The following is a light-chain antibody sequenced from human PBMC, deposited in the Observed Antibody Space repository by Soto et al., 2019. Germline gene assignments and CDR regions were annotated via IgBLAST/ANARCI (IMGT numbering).Light chain of an antibody. CDR3: QQSYNAPYT. V-gene: IGKV1-39*01. Sequence: DIQMTQAPSSLSASVGARVTIPCRASQSIGSYLNWYQHKPGKAPKLLIYAASSLQGWVPSRFSGSASGTAFTLSVSNLQPEDFATYSCQQSYNAPYTFGQGTKLESK. CDR1: QSIGSY. CDR2: AAS. J-gene: IGKJ2*01.